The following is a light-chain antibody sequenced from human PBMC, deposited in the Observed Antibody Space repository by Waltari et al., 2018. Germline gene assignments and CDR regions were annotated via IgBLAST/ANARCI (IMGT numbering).Light chain of an antibody. Sequence: QLVLTQSPSASASLGASVKLTCTLSSGHINNVIAWLQQRPEKGARYLMKVNSDGSHNKGDEIPDRFSGSSSGAERYLTICSLQSEDEADYFCQTGGHGTWVFGGGTKLTVL. J-gene: IGLJ3*02. CDR2: VNSDGSH. V-gene: IGLV4-69*01. CDR1: SGHINNV. CDR3: QTGGHGTWV.